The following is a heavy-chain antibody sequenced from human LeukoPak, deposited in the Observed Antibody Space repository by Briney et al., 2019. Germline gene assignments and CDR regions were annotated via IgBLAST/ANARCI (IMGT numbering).Heavy chain of an antibody. CDR1: GGFTSAYY. CDR3: ARVNPLGYFDQ. J-gene: IGHJ4*02. CDR2: VFYSRNS. Sequence: PSETLSLTCTVSGGFTSAYYWSWVRQPLGKGLEWIGSVFYSRNSNYNPSLTRRVAMPVDTSKSHFSLKLTSVIAADTAVYYCARVNPLGYFDQWGQGTLVAVSS. V-gene: IGHV4-59*13.